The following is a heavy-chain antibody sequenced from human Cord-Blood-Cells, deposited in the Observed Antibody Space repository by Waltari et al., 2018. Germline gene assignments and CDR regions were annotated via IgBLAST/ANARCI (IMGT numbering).Heavy chain of an antibody. Sequence: QVQLQESGPGLVKPSETLSLTCTVSGGSISSYYWSWIRQPAGKGLERIGRIYTSGSTNYNPSLKSRVTMSVDTSKNQFSLKLSSVTAADTAVYYCARDTAYCRGGSCYRNWFDPWGQGTLVTVSS. CDR3: ARDTAYCRGGSCYRNWFDP. D-gene: IGHD2-15*01. CDR2: IYTSGST. J-gene: IGHJ5*02. CDR1: GGSISSYY. V-gene: IGHV4-4*07.